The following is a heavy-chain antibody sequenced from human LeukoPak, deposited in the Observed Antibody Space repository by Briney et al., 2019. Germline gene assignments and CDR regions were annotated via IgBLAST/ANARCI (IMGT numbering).Heavy chain of an antibody. CDR2: ISYDGSNK. CDR1: GFTFSSYA. CDR3: GVGELSAGGY. Sequence: PGRSLRLSCAASGFTFSSYAMHWVRQAPGKGLEGVAVISYDGSNKYYADSVKGRFTISRDNSKNTLYLQMNSLRAEDTAVYYCGVGELSAGGYWGQGTLVTVSS. V-gene: IGHV3-30*04. D-gene: IGHD3-10*01. J-gene: IGHJ4*02.